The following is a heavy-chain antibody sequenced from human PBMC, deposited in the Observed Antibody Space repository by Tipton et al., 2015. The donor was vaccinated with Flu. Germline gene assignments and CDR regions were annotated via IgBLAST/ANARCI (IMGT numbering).Heavy chain of an antibody. D-gene: IGHD6-6*01. Sequence: GLVKPSETLSLTCAVYGGSFSGYYWSWIRQPPGKGLEWIGEINHGGSTNYNPSLKSRVTISVDTSKNQFSLKLSSVTAADTAVYYCARAPSGGSSIAARPNWFDPWGQGTLGTVSS. CDR2: INHGGST. CDR3: ARAPSGGSSIAARPNWFDP. CDR1: GGSFSGYY. J-gene: IGHJ5*02. V-gene: IGHV4-34*01.